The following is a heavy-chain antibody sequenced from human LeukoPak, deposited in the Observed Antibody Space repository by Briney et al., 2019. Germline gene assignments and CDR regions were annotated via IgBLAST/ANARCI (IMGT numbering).Heavy chain of an antibody. CDR3: AKERNYYGSGSYSDY. V-gene: IGHV3-30*18. Sequence: PGGSLRLSCAASGFTYSSYGMHWVRQAPGKGLEWVAVISYDGSNKYYADSVKGRFTISRDNSKNTLYLQMNSLRAEDTAVYYCAKERNYYGSGSYSDYWGQGTLVTVLS. D-gene: IGHD3-10*01. J-gene: IGHJ4*02. CDR1: GFTYSSYG. CDR2: ISYDGSNK.